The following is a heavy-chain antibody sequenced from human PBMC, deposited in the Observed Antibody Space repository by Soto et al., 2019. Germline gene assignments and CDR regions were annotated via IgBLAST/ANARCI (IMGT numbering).Heavy chain of an antibody. Sequence: GESQKISCETSGFTFSNYWSVWVRQVPGKGLEWMGLIYPADSDTRYNPSFQGQVTISADTSTNTAFLHWSSLSASDSATYFCARTGRSGLRWLDFFDPWGQGTLVTVSS. V-gene: IGHV5-51*01. CDR1: GFTFSNYW. D-gene: IGHD4-17*01. J-gene: IGHJ5*02. CDR2: IYPADSDT. CDR3: ARTGRSGLRWLDFFDP.